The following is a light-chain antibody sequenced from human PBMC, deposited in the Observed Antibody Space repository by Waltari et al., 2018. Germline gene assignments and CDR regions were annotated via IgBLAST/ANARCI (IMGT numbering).Light chain of an antibody. J-gene: IGKJ1*01. CDR1: ESVSFH. V-gene: IGKV3-15*01. CDR3: QQYHHWWT. Sequence: IVMTQSPATLSVSPGGRATLSCRATESVSFHVAWYQQRPGQAPRLLVSHASARATGIPARFSGSWSGTEFTLTIGSLQSEDSGVYYCQQYHHWWTFGQGTKVEIK. CDR2: HAS.